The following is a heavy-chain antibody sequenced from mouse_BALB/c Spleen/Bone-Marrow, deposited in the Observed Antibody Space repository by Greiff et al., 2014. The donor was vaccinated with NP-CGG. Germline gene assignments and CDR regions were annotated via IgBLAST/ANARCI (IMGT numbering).Heavy chain of an antibody. CDR1: GYTFTSFT. J-gene: IGHJ4*01. D-gene: IGHD1-2*01. CDR2: INPSSGYT. V-gene: IGHV1-4*01. Sequence: QVQLQQSGAELARPGASVKMSCKASGYTFTSFTIHWVKQRPGQGLEWIGYINPSSGYTNYNQSFKDKATLTADKSASTAYMQLTSLTSEDSAVYYCARRDYGPFYALDYWGQGTSVTVSS. CDR3: ARRDYGPFYALDY.